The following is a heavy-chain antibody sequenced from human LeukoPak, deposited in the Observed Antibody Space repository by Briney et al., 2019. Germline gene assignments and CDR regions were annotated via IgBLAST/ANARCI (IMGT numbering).Heavy chain of an antibody. CDR3: ARALWFGETFPAY. CDR2: ISSSSSTI. V-gene: IGHV3-48*01. Sequence: PGGSLRLSCAASGFTFSSYCMNWVRQAPGKGLQWVSYISSSSSTIYYADSVKGRFTISRDNAKNSLYLQMNSLRAEDTAVYYCARALWFGETFPAYWGQGTLVTVSS. D-gene: IGHD3-10*01. J-gene: IGHJ4*02. CDR1: GFTFSSYC.